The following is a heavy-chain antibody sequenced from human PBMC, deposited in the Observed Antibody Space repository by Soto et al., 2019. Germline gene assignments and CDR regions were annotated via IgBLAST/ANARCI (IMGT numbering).Heavy chain of an antibody. CDR2: IYYSGST. CDR3: ERENLGGFWRGNWFDP. J-gene: IGHJ5*02. V-gene: IGHV4-39*02. CDR1: GGSISSSSYY. Sequence: SETLSLTCTVSGGSISSSSYYWGWIRQPPGKGLEWIGSIYYSGSTYYNPSLKSRVTISVDTSKNQFSLKLSSVTAADTAVYYCERENLGGFWRGNWFDPWGRGTLVTVSS. D-gene: IGHD3-3*01.